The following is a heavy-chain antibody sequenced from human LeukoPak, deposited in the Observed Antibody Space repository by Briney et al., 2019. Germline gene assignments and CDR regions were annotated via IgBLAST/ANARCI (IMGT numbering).Heavy chain of an antibody. V-gene: IGHV3-23*01. CDR3: TKDVRYSGNY. Sequence: PGGSLRLSCAASGFTLTTYAMSWVRQAPGKGLEWVSGISGTGASTVYADSVKGRFTISRDNSRNTIYLQMNSLRAEDTAIYYCTKDVRYSGNYWGQGTLVTVSS. J-gene: IGHJ4*02. CDR2: ISGTGAST. D-gene: IGHD1-26*01. CDR1: GFTLTTYA.